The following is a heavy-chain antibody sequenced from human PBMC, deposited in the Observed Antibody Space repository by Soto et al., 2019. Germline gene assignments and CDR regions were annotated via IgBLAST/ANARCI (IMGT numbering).Heavy chain of an antibody. J-gene: IGHJ4*01. CDR3: ARGFDSGKFYAFES. V-gene: IGHV4-31*03. D-gene: IGHD1-26*01. CDR1: SSVVSGGGCD. CDR2: ISYSGTT. Sequence: PSGTVSLSGIVASSVVSGGGCDLNRISQPPGKGLEWIAYISYSGTTAYNPSLKTRVTISPDTSKNQFSLNLSSVTAADTAVYYCARGFDSGKFYAFESWGHGTRLPVSS.